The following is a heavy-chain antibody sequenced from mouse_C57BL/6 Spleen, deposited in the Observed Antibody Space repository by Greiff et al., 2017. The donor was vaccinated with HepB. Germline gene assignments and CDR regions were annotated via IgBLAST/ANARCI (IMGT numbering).Heavy chain of an antibody. Sequence: QVQLQQPGAELVMPGASVKLSCKASGYTFTSYWMHWVKQRPGQGLEWIGEIDPSDSYTNYNQKFKGKSTLTVDKSSSTAYMQLSSLTSEDSAVYYCASGGDAMDYWGQGTSVTVSS. V-gene: IGHV1-69*01. CDR1: GYTFTSYW. CDR2: IDPSDSYT. J-gene: IGHJ4*01. CDR3: ASGGDAMDY.